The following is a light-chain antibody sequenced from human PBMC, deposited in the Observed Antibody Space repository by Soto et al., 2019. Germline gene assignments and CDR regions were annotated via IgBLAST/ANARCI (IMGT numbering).Light chain of an antibody. CDR3: QQYGTPPRT. CDR1: QSINSNY. Sequence: EIVLTQSPGTLSLSPGERATLSCRASQSINSNYLAWYQRKPGQAPRLLIYDTSTRATGVPDRFSVSESGTVFTLTSNRLQREDIAVYYCQQYGTPPRTFGGGTKVDIK. CDR2: DTS. J-gene: IGKJ4*01. V-gene: IGKV3-20*01.